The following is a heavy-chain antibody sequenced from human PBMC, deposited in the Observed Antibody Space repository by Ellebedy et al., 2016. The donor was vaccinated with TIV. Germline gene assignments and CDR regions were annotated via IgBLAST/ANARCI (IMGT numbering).Heavy chain of an antibody. CDR3: ATGWFPIYDSGGITDTFDI. D-gene: IGHD3-22*01. V-gene: IGHV1-24*01. J-gene: IGHJ3*02. CDR2: FDPADGDT. CDR1: GYILTELS. Sequence: ASVKVSCKVSGYILTELSMHWVRQPPGKGLEWMGSFDPADGDTIYAQKFQGRVTMTDDTSTATAYIELSSLRSEDTAVYYCATGWFPIYDSGGITDTFDIWGQGTMVTVSS.